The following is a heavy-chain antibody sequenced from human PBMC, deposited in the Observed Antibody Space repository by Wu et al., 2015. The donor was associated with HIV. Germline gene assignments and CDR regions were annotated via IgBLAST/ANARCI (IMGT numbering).Heavy chain of an antibody. CDR1: GGTFSSYA. J-gene: IGHJ6*03. CDR3: ARDIVVVPAAPDRQHYYYYYMDV. CDR2: IIPIFGTA. V-gene: IGHV1-69*12. Sequence: QVQLVQSGAEVKKPGSSVKVSCKASGGTFSSYAISWVRQAPGQGLEWMGGIIPIFGTANYAQKFQGRVTITADESTSTAYMELSSLRSEDTAVYYCARDIVVVPAAPDRQHYYYYYMDVWGKGTTVTVSS. D-gene: IGHD2-2*01.